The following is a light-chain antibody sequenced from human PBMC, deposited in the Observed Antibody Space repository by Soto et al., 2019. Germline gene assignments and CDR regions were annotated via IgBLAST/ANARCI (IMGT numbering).Light chain of an antibody. Sequence: DIQMTQSPSSLSASVGDRVTITCQASQDISNYLAWYQQQPGKAPKLLMYAASTLHSGVPTRFSGSGSGTEFILTIGRLQPEDFATYYCQHLAGTFGQGTKLE. CDR1: QDISNY. J-gene: IGKJ2*01. V-gene: IGKV1-9*01. CDR3: QHLAGT. CDR2: AAS.